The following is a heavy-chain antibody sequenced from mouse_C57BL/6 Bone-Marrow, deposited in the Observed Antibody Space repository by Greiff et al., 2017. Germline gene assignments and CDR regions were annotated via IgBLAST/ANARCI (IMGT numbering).Heavy chain of an antibody. CDR3: ARYEYDGAF. D-gene: IGHD2-4*01. CDR2: IWSGGST. CDR1: GFSLTSYG. Sequence: VQLQQSGPGLVQPSQSLSITCTVSGFSLTSYGVHWVRQSPGKGLEWLGVIWSGGSTDYNAAFISRLSISKDNSKSQVFFKMNSLQADDTAIYYCARYEYDGAFWGQGTLVTVSA. J-gene: IGHJ3*01. V-gene: IGHV2-2*01.